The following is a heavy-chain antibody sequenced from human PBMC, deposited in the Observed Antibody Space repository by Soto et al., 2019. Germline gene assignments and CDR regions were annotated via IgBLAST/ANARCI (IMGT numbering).Heavy chain of an antibody. CDR1: GFTFGSSA. Sequence: GSLRLSCAASGFTFGSSAMSWVRQAPGKGLEWVSAVNSNAGSATYADSVQGRFTISRDNSKNTLYLQMNNLRADDTAVYFCAKDSYGGSGSYQWGTFDYWGQGTLVTVSS. CDR3: AKDSYGGSGSYQWGTFDY. V-gene: IGHV3-23*01. J-gene: IGHJ4*02. CDR2: VNSNAGSA. D-gene: IGHD3-10*01.